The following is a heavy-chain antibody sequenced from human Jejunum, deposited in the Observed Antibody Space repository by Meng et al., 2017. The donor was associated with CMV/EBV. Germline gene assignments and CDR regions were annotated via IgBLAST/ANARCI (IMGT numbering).Heavy chain of an antibody. J-gene: IGHJ4*02. V-gene: IGHV3-11*01. CDR2: ISSRGNHI. CDR1: GFIFSDYY. D-gene: IGHD7-27*01. CDR3: ARNWGPIDN. Sequence: LRLSCAVSGFIFSDYYMSWIRQAPGRGLEWVSYISSRGNHIYYADSVRGRFTISRDNAKNSLFLQMNSLRTEDTAVYYCARNWGPIDNWGRGALVTVSS.